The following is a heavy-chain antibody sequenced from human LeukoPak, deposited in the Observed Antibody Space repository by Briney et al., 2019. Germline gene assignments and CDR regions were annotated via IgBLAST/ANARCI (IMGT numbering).Heavy chain of an antibody. J-gene: IGHJ4*02. CDR3: ARASYRYGDGSHPIDY. D-gene: IGHD4-17*01. CDR1: GGTFSSYA. CDR2: IIPIFGTA. V-gene: IGHV1-69*13. Sequence: ASVKVSCKASGGTFSSYAISWVRQAPGQGLEWMGGIIPIFGTANYAQKFQGRVTITADESTSTAYMELSSLRAEDTAVYYCARASYRYGDGSHPIDYWGQGTLVTVSS.